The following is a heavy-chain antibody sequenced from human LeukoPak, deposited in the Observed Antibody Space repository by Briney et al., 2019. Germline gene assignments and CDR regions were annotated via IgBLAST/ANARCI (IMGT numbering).Heavy chain of an antibody. Sequence: PGRSLRLSCSPSGFTFSDYSMNWVRQAPGKGLDWVSSISSTSTYILYADSVKGRFTISRDNARNSLYLQMNSLRAEDTAVYYCARFETVAAKPLEYWGQGTLVTVSS. CDR2: ISSTSTYI. CDR3: ARFETVAAKPLEY. J-gene: IGHJ4*02. V-gene: IGHV3-21*01. CDR1: GFTFSDYS. D-gene: IGHD6-19*01.